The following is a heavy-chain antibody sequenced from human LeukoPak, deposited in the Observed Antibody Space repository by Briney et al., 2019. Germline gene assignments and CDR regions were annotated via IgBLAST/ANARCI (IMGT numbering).Heavy chain of an antibody. CDR1: GYTFTNND. J-gene: IGHJ4*02. D-gene: IGHD1-1*01. Sequence: ASVKVSCKASGYTFTNNDIHWVRQATGQGLEWMGWMHPNSDDTGYAQKFQGRVTMTRNTSISTAYMELSSLRPEDTAVYYCARHFGTGDNFDYWGQGTLLIVSS. CDR3: ARHFGTGDNFDY. V-gene: IGHV1-8*01. CDR2: MHPNSDDT.